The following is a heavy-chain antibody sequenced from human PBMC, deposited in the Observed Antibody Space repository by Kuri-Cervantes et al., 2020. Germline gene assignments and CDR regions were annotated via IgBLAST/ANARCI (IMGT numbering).Heavy chain of an antibody. CDR3: ARVIYDYVWGTYRDAFDI. V-gene: IGHV3-30*03. D-gene: IGHD3-16*02. J-gene: IGHJ3*02. CDR2: ISYDGSNK. CDR1: GFTFSSYG. Sequence: LSLTCAASGFTFSSYGMHWVRQAPGKGLEWVAVISYDGSNKYYADSVKGRFTISRDNSKNTLYLQMNSLRAEDTALYYCARVIYDYVWGTYRDAFDIWGQGTMVTVSS.